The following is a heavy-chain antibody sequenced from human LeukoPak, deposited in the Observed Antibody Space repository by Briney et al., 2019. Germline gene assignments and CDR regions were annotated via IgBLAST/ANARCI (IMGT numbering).Heavy chain of an antibody. Sequence: ASVKVSCKASVYTFTSYDINWLRQATGQGLEWMGWRNPNSGNTGYAQKFQGRVTMTRNTSISTAYMELSSLRSEDTAVYYCARGLWGSSSHRGYWGQGTLVTVSS. CDR3: ARGLWGSSSHRGY. CDR2: RNPNSGNT. V-gene: IGHV1-8*01. CDR1: VYTFTSYD. J-gene: IGHJ4*02. D-gene: IGHD6-6*01.